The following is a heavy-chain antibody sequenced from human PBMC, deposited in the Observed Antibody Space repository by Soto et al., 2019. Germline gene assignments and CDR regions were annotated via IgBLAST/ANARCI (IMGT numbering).Heavy chain of an antibody. Sequence: QVTLKESGPVTVKPTETLTLTCTVSGFSLSNADMGVSWIRQPPGKALECLAQIFSNDEKSYSTSLKSSLTISKDTPKSQVVLTMTNMDPVDTATYYCARIVRLMGATYYIDYWGQGSLVTVSS. CDR3: ARIVRLMGATYYIDY. CDR1: GFSLSNADMG. CDR2: IFSNDEK. V-gene: IGHV2-26*01. D-gene: IGHD1-26*01. J-gene: IGHJ4*02.